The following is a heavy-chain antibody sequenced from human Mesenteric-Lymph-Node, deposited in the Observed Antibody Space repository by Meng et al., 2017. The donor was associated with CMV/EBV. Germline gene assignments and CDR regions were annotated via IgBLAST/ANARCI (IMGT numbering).Heavy chain of an antibody. CDR3: ARDRSSSSVGGGNWFDP. CDR2: INPSGGST. V-gene: IGHV1-46*01. CDR1: GYTFTSYY. Sequence: ASVKVSCKASGYTFTSYYMHWVRQAPGQGLEWMGIINPSGGSTSYAQKFQGRVTMTRDTSTSTVYMELSSLRSEDTAVYYCARDRSSSSVGGGNWFDPWGQGTLVTVSS. D-gene: IGHD6-6*01. J-gene: IGHJ5*02.